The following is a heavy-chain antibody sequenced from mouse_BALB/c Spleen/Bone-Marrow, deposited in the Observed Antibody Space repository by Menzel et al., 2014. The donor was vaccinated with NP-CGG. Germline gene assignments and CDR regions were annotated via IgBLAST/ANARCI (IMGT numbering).Heavy chain of an antibody. CDR2: ISTYYGDA. CDR1: GYTFTDYA. J-gene: IGHJ2*01. V-gene: IGHV1S137*01. CDR3: ARDLDY. Sequence: VQLQQSGAELVRPGVSVKISCKGSGYTFTDYAVHWVKQSHAKSLEWIGVISTYYGDATYNQKFKGRATMTVDKSSSTAYMELARLTSEDSAIYYCARDLDYWGQGTTLTVSS.